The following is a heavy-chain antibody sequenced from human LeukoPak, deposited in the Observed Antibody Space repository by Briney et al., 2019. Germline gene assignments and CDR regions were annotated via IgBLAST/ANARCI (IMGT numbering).Heavy chain of an antibody. J-gene: IGHJ4*02. D-gene: IGHD2-8*02. CDR1: GVTFSTYG. V-gene: IGHV3-21*01. CDR2: ISRSSTSI. CDR3: ATDGAAWSRSY. Sequence: GSLRLSCVVSGVTFSTYGMTWVGQAPGKGLEWVSTISRSSTSIYYADSVKGRFTISRDDAKNSLSLQMNSLTAEDTAVYYCATDGAAWSRSYWGQGTLVTVS.